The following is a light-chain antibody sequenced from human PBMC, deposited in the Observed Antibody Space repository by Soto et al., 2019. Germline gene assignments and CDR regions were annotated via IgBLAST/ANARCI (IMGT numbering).Light chain of an antibody. CDR2: DVS. V-gene: IGLV2-14*01. CDR3: TSYTSSGTYV. CDR1: SSDVGGYKY. J-gene: IGLJ1*01. Sequence: QSALTQPASVSGSPGQSITISCTGPSSDVGGYKYVSWYQQHPGKAPKVMMYDVSNRPSGVSNRFSGSKSGNTASLTISGLQAEDEADYYCTSYTSSGTYVFGTGTKLTVL.